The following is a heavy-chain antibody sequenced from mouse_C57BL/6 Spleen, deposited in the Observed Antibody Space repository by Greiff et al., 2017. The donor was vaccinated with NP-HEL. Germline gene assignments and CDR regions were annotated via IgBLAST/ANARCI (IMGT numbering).Heavy chain of an antibody. D-gene: IGHD1-1*01. CDR1: GYSIPSGYY. CDR2: ISYDGSN. Sequence: EVQLVESGPGLVKPSQSLSLTCSVTGYSIPSGYYWNWIRQFPGNKLEWMGYISYDGSNNYNPSLKNRISITRDTSKNQFFLKLNSVTTEDTATYYCARALYYYGSRGAMDYWGQGTSVTVSS. J-gene: IGHJ4*01. V-gene: IGHV3-6*01. CDR3: ARALYYYGSRGAMDY.